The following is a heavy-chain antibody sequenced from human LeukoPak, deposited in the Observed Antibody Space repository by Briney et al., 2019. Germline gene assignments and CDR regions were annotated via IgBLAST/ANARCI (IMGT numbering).Heavy chain of an antibody. CDR2: IRYDGSNK. D-gene: IGHD3-3*01. Sequence: GGSLRLSCAASGFTFSSYGMHWVRQAPGKGLEWVAFIRYDGSNKYYADSVKGRFTISRDNSKNTLYLQMKSLRAEDTAVYYCARDGDGFDFWSGYYGSVFGYYFDYWGQGTLVTVSS. CDR1: GFTFSSYG. J-gene: IGHJ4*02. CDR3: ARDGDGFDFWSGYYGSVFGYYFDY. V-gene: IGHV3-30*02.